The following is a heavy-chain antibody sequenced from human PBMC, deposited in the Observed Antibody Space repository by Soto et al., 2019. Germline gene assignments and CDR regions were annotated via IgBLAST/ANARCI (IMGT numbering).Heavy chain of an antibody. CDR1: GFSLSNARMG. Sequence: SGPTLVNPTETLTLTCTVSGFSLSNARMGVSWIRQPPGKALEWLAHIFSNDEKSYSTSLKSRLTISKDTSKSQVVLTMTNMDPVDTATYYCARIRGGYCSGGSCYVAPFDYWGQGTLVTVS. CDR3: ARIRGGYCSGGSCYVAPFDY. V-gene: IGHV2-26*01. D-gene: IGHD2-15*01. CDR2: IFSNDEK. J-gene: IGHJ4*02.